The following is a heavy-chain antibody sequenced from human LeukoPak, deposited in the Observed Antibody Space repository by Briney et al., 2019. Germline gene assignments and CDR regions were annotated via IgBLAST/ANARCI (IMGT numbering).Heavy chain of an antibody. J-gene: IGHJ4*02. CDR3: ARGTGRIDY. D-gene: IGHD1-14*01. CDR1: GGSISSSSYY. CDR2: IYYSGST. V-gene: IGHV4-39*01. Sequence: SETLSLTCTVSGGSISSSSYYWGWIRQPPGKGLEWIGSIYYSGSTYYNPSLKSRVTISVDTSKNQFSLKLSSVTAADTAVYYCARGTGRIDYWGQGTLVTVSS.